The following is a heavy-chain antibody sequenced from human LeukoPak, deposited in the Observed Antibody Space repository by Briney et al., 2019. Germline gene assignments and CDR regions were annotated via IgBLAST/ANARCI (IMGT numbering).Heavy chain of an antibody. CDR3: ARRAGAYSHPYDY. Sequence: SETLSLTCAVYGGSFSDYYWSWVRQPAGKGLEWIGRIYTSGSTNYNPSLNSRVSISVVTSKNQFSLKLSSVTAADTAVYYCARRAGAYSHPYDYWGQGTLVTVSS. CDR1: GGSFSDYY. V-gene: IGHV4-59*10. D-gene: IGHD4/OR15-4a*01. CDR2: IYTSGST. J-gene: IGHJ4*02.